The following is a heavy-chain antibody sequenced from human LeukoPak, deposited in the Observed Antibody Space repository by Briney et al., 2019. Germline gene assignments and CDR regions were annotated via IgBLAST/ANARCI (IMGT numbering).Heavy chain of an antibody. J-gene: IGHJ4*02. CDR1: GFIFSNYW. Sequence: GGSLRLSCAASGFIFSNYWMSWVRQAPGKGLEWVANIKEDGSDKYYADSVKGRITISRDNSKNTLYVQMNSLRAEDTAVYYCAKGKDYYLDYWGQGTLVTVSS. D-gene: IGHD3-10*01. CDR3: AKGKDYYLDY. V-gene: IGHV3-7*01. CDR2: IKEDGSDK.